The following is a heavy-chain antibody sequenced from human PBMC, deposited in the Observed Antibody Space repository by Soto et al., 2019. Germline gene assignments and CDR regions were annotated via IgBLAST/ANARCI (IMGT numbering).Heavy chain of an antibody. D-gene: IGHD6-13*01. CDR1: RYTFTSYG. Sequence: SVKGSCKGSRYTFTSYGISWVRQAPGQGLEWMGWISAYNGNTNYAQKLQGRVTMTTDTSTSTAYMELRSLRSDDTAVYYCARDRAAAGTFWFDPWGQGTPVTVYS. CDR3: ARDRAAAGTFWFDP. J-gene: IGHJ5*02. CDR2: ISAYNGNT. V-gene: IGHV1-18*01.